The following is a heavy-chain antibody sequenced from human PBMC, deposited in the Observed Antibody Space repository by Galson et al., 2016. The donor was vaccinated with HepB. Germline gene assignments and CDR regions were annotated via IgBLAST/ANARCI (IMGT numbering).Heavy chain of an antibody. CDR3: ARDRGAYDSGYYLPDAFDV. V-gene: IGHV6-1*01. Sequence: CAISGDSVSSKSAAWSWIRQSPSRGLEWLGRTYYRSKWYNDYAVSVKGRISINPDTSKNQFSLQLNSVTPGDTAVYYCARDRGAYDSGYYLPDAFDVWGQGTMVSVSS. D-gene: IGHD3-22*01. CDR1: GDSVSSKSAA. J-gene: IGHJ3*01. CDR2: TYYRSKWYN.